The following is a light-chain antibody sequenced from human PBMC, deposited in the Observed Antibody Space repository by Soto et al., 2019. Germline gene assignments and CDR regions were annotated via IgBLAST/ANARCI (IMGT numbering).Light chain of an antibody. Sequence: DIQMTQSPSTLSASVGDRVTNTCRASQSISSWLAWYQQKPGKAPKLLIYDASSLESGVPSRFSGSGSGTEFTLTICSLQPDDFATYYCQQYNSYPLTFGGGTKVDIK. V-gene: IGKV1-5*01. CDR3: QQYNSYPLT. J-gene: IGKJ4*01. CDR1: QSISSW. CDR2: DAS.